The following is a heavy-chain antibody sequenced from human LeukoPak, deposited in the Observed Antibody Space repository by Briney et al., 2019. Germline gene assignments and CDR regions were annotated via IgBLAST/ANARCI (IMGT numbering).Heavy chain of an antibody. J-gene: IGHJ4*02. CDR1: GFTFSSYS. D-gene: IGHD3-10*01. V-gene: IGHV3-21*01. CDR2: ISSSSSYI. CDR3: ASYYGSGSQPDY. Sequence: GESLKISCAASGFTFSSYSMNWVRQAPGKGLEWVSSISSSSSYIYYADSVKGRFTISRDNAKNSLYLQMNSLRAEDTAVYYCASYYGSGSQPDYWGQGTLVTVSS.